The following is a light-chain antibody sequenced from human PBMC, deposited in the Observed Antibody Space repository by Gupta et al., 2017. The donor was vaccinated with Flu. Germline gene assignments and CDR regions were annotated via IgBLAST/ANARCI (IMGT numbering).Light chain of an antibody. J-gene: IGKJ2*03. CDR3: QQYENLPYS. V-gene: IGKV1-33*01. CDR1: QDIANN. CDR2: GAS. Sequence: DIQMTQSPTSLSASVGDRVTITCQASQDIANNLNWYEHKPGKAPNLLIYGASNLEIGAPSRFSGSGSGTNFILTISSLQPEDIATYYCQQYENLPYSFGQGTXLQIK.